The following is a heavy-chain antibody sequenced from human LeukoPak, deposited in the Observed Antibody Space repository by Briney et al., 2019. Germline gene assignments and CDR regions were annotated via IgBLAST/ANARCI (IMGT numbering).Heavy chain of an antibody. CDR3: ASLPPPEYSSSWYYSDY. CDR2: ISGSGGST. CDR1: GFTFSSYA. V-gene: IGHV3-23*01. J-gene: IGHJ4*02. Sequence: GGSLRLSCAASGFTFSSYAMSWVRQAPGKGLEWVSAISGSGGSTYYADSVKGRFTISRDNSKNTLYLQMNSLRAEDTAVYYCASLPPPEYSSSWYYSDYWGQGTLVTVSS. D-gene: IGHD6-13*01.